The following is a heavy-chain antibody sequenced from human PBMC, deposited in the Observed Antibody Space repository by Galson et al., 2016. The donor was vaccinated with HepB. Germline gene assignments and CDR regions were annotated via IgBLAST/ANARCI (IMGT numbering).Heavy chain of an antibody. J-gene: IGHJ4*02. CDR3: ARAAPDILTGNYRWPEFDY. CDR2: ISSSSGTI. V-gene: IGHV3-48*02. CDR1: GFTFSGYN. D-gene: IGHD3-9*01. Sequence: SLRLSCAASGFTFSGYNMNWVRQAPGKGLEWISYISSSSGTIYYADLVKGRFTISRDNAKNSLYLQMNSLRDEDTAMYYCARAAPDILTGNYRWPEFDYWGQGTLVTVSS.